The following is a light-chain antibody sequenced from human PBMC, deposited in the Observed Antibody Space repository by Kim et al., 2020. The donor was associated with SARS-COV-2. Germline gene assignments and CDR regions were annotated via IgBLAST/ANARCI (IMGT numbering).Light chain of an antibody. CDR3: QQRSNWPPYS. J-gene: IGKJ2*03. Sequence: LSPGERATLTCRASQSVCSYLAWYQQKPGQAPRLLIYDASNRAAGIPARFSGSGSGTDFSLTISSLEPEDFAVYYCQQRSNWPPYSFGQGTKLEI. CDR2: DAS. CDR1: QSVCSY. V-gene: IGKV3-11*01.